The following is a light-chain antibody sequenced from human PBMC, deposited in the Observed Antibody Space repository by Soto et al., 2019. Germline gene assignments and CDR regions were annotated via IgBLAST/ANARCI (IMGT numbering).Light chain of an antibody. CDR1: QNISSY. Sequence: DIQMAQSPSSLYASVGDRGSIVCRASQNISSYLHWYQQKPGKAPKLLIYTTYSLQNGVTSRFSGSGSGTDFTLTIRSLEPEDFAVYYCKQHSNWPKTFGTWPKVDIK. V-gene: IGKV1-39*01. CDR3: KQHSNWPKT. CDR2: TTY. J-gene: IGKJ1*01.